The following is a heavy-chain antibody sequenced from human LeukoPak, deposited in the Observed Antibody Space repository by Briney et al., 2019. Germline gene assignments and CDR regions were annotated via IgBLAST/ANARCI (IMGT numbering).Heavy chain of an antibody. V-gene: IGHV3-43*02. Sequence: GGSLRLSCAASGFTFEDYAMHWVRQAPGKGLEWVSVISENGGSTYYADSVKGRFTISRDNNKISLYLQMNSLRTEDTALYYCAKGHRSSWYPLDDYWGQGTRVIVSS. CDR3: AKGHRSSWYPLDDY. J-gene: IGHJ4*02. CDR1: GFTFEDYA. D-gene: IGHD6-13*01. CDR2: ISENGGST.